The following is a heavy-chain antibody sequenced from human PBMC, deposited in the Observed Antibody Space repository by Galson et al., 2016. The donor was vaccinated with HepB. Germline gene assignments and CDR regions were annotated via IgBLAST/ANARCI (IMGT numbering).Heavy chain of an antibody. Sequence: SETLSLTCAVSGGSISNNWWTWVRQPPGMGLEWIGEIYHTGSTNYNPSLESRVTTSVDTSKNQFSLRLSSVTAADTAVYYCARVWHIIVPTIEGDNWFDPWSQGTLVTVSS. V-gene: IGHV4-4*02. D-gene: IGHD5-12*01. CDR2: IYHTGST. CDR3: ARVWHIIVPTIEGDNWFDP. CDR1: GGSISNNW. J-gene: IGHJ5*02.